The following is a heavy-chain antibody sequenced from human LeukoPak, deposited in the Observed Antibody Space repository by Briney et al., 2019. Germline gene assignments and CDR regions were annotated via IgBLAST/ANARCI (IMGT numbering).Heavy chain of an antibody. CDR1: GGSISSGDYY. V-gene: IGHV4-30-4*02. J-gene: IGHJ6*02. D-gene: IGHD6-13*01. CDR3: AREKGYSSTFYYYGMDV. CDR2: IYYSGST. Sequence: SETLSLTCTVSGGSISSGDYYWSWIRQPPGKGLEWIGYIYYSGSTYYNPSLKSRVTISVDTSKNQFSLKLSSVTAADTAVYYCAREKGYSSTFYYYGMDVWGQGTTVTVSS.